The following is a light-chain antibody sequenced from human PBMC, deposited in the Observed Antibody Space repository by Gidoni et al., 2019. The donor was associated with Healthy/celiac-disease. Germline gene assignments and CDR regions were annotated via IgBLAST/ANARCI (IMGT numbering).Light chain of an antibody. V-gene: IGKV3-15*01. CDR3: QQYNNWPPRT. CDR2: GAS. Sequence: EIVTTHSPATLSVSPGKRATLDCRASQCVSSNLAWYQQKPGQAPRLLIYGASTRATGIPARFSGSGSGTEFTLTISSLQSEDFAVYYCQQYNNWPPRTFGGGTKVEIK. CDR1: QCVSSN. J-gene: IGKJ4*01.